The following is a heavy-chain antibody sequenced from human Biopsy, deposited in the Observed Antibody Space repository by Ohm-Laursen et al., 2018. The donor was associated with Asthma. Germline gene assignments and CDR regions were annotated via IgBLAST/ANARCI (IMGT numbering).Heavy chain of an antibody. V-gene: IGHV1-18*04. J-gene: IGHJ3*02. CDR3: AGTYYDFLTGQVNDAFAI. Sequence: EASVKVSCKASGYTFSNYAISWVRQAPGQGLEWMGWISGYNGDTKFAQNVKGRLSLTTDTSASTAYMELSSLRSEDTAVYYCAGTYYDFLTGQVNDAFAIWGQGTMVTVSS. CDR2: ISGYNGDT. D-gene: IGHD3-9*01. CDR1: GYTFSNYA.